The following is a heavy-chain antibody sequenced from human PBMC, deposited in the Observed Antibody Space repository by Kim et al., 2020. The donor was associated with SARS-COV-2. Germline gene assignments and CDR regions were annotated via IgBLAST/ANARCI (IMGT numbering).Heavy chain of an antibody. J-gene: IGHJ3*01. CDR1: GGSISSYY. CDR3: ARASGGITGTNGLH. V-gene: IGHV4-59*13. D-gene: IGHD1-20*01. CDR2: IYYSGST. Sequence: SETLSLTCTVSGGSISSYYWSWTRQPPGKGLEWIGYIYYSGSTKYNPSLKSRVTISVDTSKNQFSLKLSSVTAADTAVYYCARASGGITGTNGLHWGQGTMVTVSS.